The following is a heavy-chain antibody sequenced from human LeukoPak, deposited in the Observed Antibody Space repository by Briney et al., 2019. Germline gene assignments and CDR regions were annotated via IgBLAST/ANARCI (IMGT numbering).Heavy chain of an antibody. J-gene: IGHJ4*02. CDR3: ARHRRTTVTTGGYFDY. Sequence: KPSETLSLTCTVSGGSISSYYWGWIRQPPGKGLEWIGSIYYSGSTYYNPSLKSRVTISVDTSKNQFSLKLSSVTAADTAVYYCARHRRTTVTTGGYFDYWGQGTLVTVSS. D-gene: IGHD4-17*01. CDR1: GGSISSYY. V-gene: IGHV4-39*01. CDR2: IYYSGST.